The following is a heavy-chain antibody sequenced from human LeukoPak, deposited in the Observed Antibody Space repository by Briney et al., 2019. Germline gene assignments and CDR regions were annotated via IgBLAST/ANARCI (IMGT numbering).Heavy chain of an antibody. J-gene: IGHJ4*02. CDR1: GFTLSSYW. CDR3: ARSNQADDY. Sequence: GRSLRLSCAASGFTLSSYWMHWVSHVPGKGLVWVSRINPGGSSTAYADSVKGRFTISRDNAKNTLYLQMDSLRAEDTAIYYCARSNQADDYWGQGTLVTVSS. D-gene: IGHD1-14*01. V-gene: IGHV3-74*01. CDR2: INPGGSST.